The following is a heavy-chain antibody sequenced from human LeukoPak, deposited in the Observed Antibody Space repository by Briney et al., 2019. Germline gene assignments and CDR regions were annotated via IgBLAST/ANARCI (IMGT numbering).Heavy chain of an antibody. Sequence: SETLSLTCTVSGGSISSYYWSWIRQPAGKGLEWIGRIYTSGSTNYDPSLKSRVTMSVGTSKNQFSLKLSSVTAADTAVYYCARDQEYCGGDCSYYFDYWGQGTLVTVSS. CDR2: IYTSGST. CDR1: GGSISSYY. CDR3: ARDQEYCGGDCSYYFDY. V-gene: IGHV4-4*07. J-gene: IGHJ4*02. D-gene: IGHD2-21*02.